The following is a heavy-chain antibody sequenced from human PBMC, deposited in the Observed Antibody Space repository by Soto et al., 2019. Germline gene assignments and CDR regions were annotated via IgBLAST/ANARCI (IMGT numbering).Heavy chain of an antibody. Sequence: QVQLVESGGGVVQPGRSLRLSCAASGFTFSSYGMHWVRQAPGKGLEWVAVIWYDGSNKYYADSVKGRFTISRDNSKNTLYLQLNSLRAEDTAVYYCARESGLAFDYWGQGTLVTVSS. CDR2: IWYDGSNK. CDR3: ARESGLAFDY. D-gene: IGHD1-26*01. J-gene: IGHJ4*02. V-gene: IGHV3-33*01. CDR1: GFTFSSYG.